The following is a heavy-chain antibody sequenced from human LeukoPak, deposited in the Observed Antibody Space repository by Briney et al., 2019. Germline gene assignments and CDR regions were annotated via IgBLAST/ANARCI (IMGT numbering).Heavy chain of an antibody. CDR1: GFTFSTYN. V-gene: IGHV3-23*01. CDR3: AKDGSYYFDY. J-gene: IGHJ4*02. CDR2: VGGTDGRT. Sequence: GGSLRLSCAASGFTFSTYNMNWVRQAPGKGLEWVSAVGGTDGRTYYAAFVKGRFTIYRDNSKNTLYLQMNSLRAEDTAVYYCAKDGSYYFDYWGQGTLVTVSS.